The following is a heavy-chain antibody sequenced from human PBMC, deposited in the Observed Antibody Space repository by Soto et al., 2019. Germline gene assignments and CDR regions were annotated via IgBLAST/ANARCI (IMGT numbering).Heavy chain of an antibody. D-gene: IGHD2-21*01. CDR3: ARDHIVTLNLGGMDV. CDR1: GFTFSSYS. Sequence: PGGSLRLSCAASGFTFSSYSMNWVRQAPGKGLEWVSSISSSSSYIYYADSVKGRFTISRDNAKNSLYLQMNSLRAEDTAVYYCARDHIVTLNLGGMDVWGQGTTVTVSS. J-gene: IGHJ6*02. CDR2: ISSSSSYI. V-gene: IGHV3-21*01.